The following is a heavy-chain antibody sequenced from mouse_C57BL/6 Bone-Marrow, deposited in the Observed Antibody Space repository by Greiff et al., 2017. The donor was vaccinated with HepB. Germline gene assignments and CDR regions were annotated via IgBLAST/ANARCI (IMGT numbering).Heavy chain of an antibody. J-gene: IGHJ3*01. CDR2: INPNNGGT. V-gene: IGHV1-26*01. CDR3: ARWVLLRPSWFAY. D-gene: IGHD1-1*01. Sequence: VQLQQSGPELVKPGASVKISCKASGYTFTDYYMNWVKQSHGKSLEWIGDINPNNGGTSYNQKFKGKATLTVDKSSSTAYMELRSLTSEDSAVYYCARWVLLRPSWFAYWGQGTLVTVSA. CDR1: GYTFTDYY.